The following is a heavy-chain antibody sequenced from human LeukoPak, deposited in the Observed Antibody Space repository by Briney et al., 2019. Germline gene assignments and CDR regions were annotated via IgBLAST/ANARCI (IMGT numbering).Heavy chain of an antibody. CDR2: INHSGST. V-gene: IGHV4-34*01. CDR3: ARQKVGGYSSSWLGY. CDR1: GGSFSGYY. J-gene: IGHJ4*02. D-gene: IGHD6-13*01. Sequence: PSETLSLTCAVYGGSFSGYYWSWIRQPPGKGLEWIGEINHSGSTNYNPSLKSRVTISVDTSKNQFSLKLSSVTAADTAVYYCARQKVGGYSSSWLGYWGQGTLVTVSS.